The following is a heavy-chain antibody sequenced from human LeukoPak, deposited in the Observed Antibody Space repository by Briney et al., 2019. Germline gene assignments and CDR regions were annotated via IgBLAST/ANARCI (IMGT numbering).Heavy chain of an antibody. D-gene: IGHD6-19*01. Sequence: SETLSLTCAVYGGSFSGYYWSWIRQPPGKGLEWIGEINHSGSTNYNPSLKSRVTISVDTSKNQFSLKLSSVTAADTAVYYCARSEAVALFDYWGQGTLVTVSS. CDR3: ARSEAVALFDY. J-gene: IGHJ4*02. CDR1: GGSFSGYY. CDR2: INHSGST. V-gene: IGHV4-34*01.